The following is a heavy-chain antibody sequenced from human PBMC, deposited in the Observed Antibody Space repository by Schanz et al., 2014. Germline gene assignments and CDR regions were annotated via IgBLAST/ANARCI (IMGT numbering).Heavy chain of an antibody. CDR1: GFSLDIFA. CDR3: AKQHIVRGVIYLNWFDS. CDR2: ISGGGGTT. D-gene: IGHD3-10*01. Sequence: EVHLLDSGGGLVEPGGSLRLSCATSGFSLDIFAVSWVRQAPGKGLEWVSAISGGGGTTYYADSVKGRFTISRDNSKNTVHLQMNSLRAEDTAVYYCAKQHIVRGVIYLNWFDSWGQGTLVTVSS. J-gene: IGHJ5*01. V-gene: IGHV3-23*01.